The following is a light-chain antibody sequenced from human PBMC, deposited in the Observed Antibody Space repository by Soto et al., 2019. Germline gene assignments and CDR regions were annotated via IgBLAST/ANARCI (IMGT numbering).Light chain of an antibody. CDR1: SSNIGNNY. CDR2: DNN. CDR3: GTWDSSLSVVV. V-gene: IGLV1-51*01. J-gene: IGLJ2*01. Sequence: QSVLTQPPSVSAAPGQKVTISCSGSSSNIGNNYVSWYQELPGTAPKLLIYDNNNRPSGIPDRFSGSKSGTSATPGITGLQTGDEADYYCGTWDSSLSVVVFGGGTKLTVL.